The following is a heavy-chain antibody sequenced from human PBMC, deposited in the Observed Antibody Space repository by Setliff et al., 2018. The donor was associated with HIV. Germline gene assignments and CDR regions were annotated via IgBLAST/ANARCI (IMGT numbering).Heavy chain of an antibody. V-gene: IGHV4-39*07. CDR3: ARGSFIGDYYYFDY. Sequence: SETLSLTCTVSGGSISSSSHHWAWIRQPPGKGLEYIGNIYYTGSTHHNPSLESRVTMSVDTSKNQFSLKLTSVTAADTAVYYCARGSFIGDYYYFDYWGQGTLVTVSS. J-gene: IGHJ4*02. CDR1: GGSISSSSHH. D-gene: IGHD3-10*01. CDR2: IYYTGST.